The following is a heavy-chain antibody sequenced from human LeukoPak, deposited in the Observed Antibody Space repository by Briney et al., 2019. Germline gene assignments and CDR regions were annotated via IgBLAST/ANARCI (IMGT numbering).Heavy chain of an antibody. CDR2: INPNSGGT. CDR3: ARDLSDYYDSSGGLGY. D-gene: IGHD3-22*01. V-gene: IGHV1-2*02. Sequence: ASVKVSCKASGYTFTGYYMHWVRQAPGQGLEWMGWINPNSGGTNYAQKLQGRVTMTTDTSTSTAYMELRSLRSDDTAVYYCARDLSDYYDSSGGLGYWGQGTLVTVSS. CDR1: GYTFTGYY. J-gene: IGHJ4*02.